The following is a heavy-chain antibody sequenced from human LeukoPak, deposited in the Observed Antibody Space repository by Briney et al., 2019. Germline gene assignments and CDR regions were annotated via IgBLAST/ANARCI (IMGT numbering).Heavy chain of an antibody. CDR3: ARVSYYHESGGHFNVLCAG. V-gene: IGHV4-59*01. Sequence: SETLSLTCTVSGVSFRSYYWSWLRQSPGKGLEWIGYIYHSGRTNYNPSLKSRVTISIDTSKNQFSLRLTSVTAADTAVYYCARVSYYHESGGHFNVLCAGGGQGTMVTVSS. CDR2: IYHSGRT. J-gene: IGHJ3*01. D-gene: IGHD3-22*01. CDR1: GVSFRSYY.